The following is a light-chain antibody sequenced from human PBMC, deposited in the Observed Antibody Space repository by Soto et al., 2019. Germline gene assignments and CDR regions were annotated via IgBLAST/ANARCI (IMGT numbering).Light chain of an antibody. Sequence: QSALTQPASVSGSPGQSITISCTGTSSDIGGYNHVSWFQQHPGKAPKLMIFDVYNRPSGVSNRFSVSKSGNTVSLTISGLQAEDEADYYCASYRSGNSWVFGGGTKLTVL. CDR3: ASYRSGNSWV. CDR1: SSDIGGYNH. V-gene: IGLV2-14*01. CDR2: DVY. J-gene: IGLJ3*02.